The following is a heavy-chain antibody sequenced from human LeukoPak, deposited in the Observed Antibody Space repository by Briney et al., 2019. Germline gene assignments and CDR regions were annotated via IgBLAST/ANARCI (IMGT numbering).Heavy chain of an antibody. D-gene: IGHD2-15*01. Sequence: ASVKVSCTASGYTFTDYYMHWVRQAPGQGLEWRGWINPDSGVTNYPQKFQGRVTMTRDTSSSTAYMELIRLRSDDTAVYYCARDGTFDIWGQGTMVTVSS. CDR3: ARDGTFDI. CDR2: INPDSGVT. J-gene: IGHJ3*02. CDR1: GYTFTDYY. V-gene: IGHV1-2*02.